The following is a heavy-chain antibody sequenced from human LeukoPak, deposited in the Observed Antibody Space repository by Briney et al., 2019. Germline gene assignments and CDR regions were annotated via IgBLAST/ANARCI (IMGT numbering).Heavy chain of an antibody. CDR2: IWSDGSNK. Sequence: GGSLRLSCAASGFTFSSYGMHWVRQAPGKGLEWVAVIWSDGSNKYYADSVKGRFTISRDNSKNTLYLQMNSLRAEDTAVYYCARVMYYYDSSGYYYYYYGMDVWGQGTTVTVSS. V-gene: IGHV3-33*01. CDR1: GFTFSSYG. J-gene: IGHJ6*02. CDR3: ARVMYYYDSSGYYYYYYGMDV. D-gene: IGHD3-22*01.